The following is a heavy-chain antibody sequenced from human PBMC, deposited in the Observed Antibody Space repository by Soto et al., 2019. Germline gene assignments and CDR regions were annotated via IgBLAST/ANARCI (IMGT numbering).Heavy chain of an antibody. Sequence: EVQLSESGGGFIQSGGSLRLSCAASGFSISNYAMSWVRQAPGRGLEWISSISDSGTNTFYADSMRGRFVISRDKSKNTVYLQMNNLRVEDTALYYCAKDGIRKDDYWGQGTLVTVSS. CDR1: GFSISNYA. J-gene: IGHJ4*02. CDR3: AKDGIRKDDY. V-gene: IGHV3-23*01. CDR2: ISDSGTNT.